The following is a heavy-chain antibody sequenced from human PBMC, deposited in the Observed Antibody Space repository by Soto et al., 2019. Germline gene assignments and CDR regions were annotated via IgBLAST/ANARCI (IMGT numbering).Heavy chain of an antibody. V-gene: IGHV4-34*01. CDR1: GGSFSGYY. J-gene: IGHJ4*02. CDR3: ARGYLSGYDPTPNFDY. Sequence: PSETLSLTCAVYGGSFSGYYWSWIRQPPGKGLEWIGEINHSGSTNYNPSLKSRVTISVDTSKNQFSLKLSSVTAADTAVYYCARGYLSGYDPTPNFDYWGQGTLVPVSS. CDR2: INHSGST. D-gene: IGHD5-12*01.